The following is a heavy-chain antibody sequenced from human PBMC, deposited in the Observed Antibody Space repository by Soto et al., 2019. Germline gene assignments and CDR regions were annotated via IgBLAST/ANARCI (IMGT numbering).Heavy chain of an antibody. D-gene: IGHD3-22*01. V-gene: IGHV3-30-3*01. CDR3: AREGGEYDTTPDFDY. CDR1: GFTFSSYA. CDR2: ISYDGSNK. J-gene: IGHJ4*02. Sequence: QVQLVESGGGVVQPGRSLRLSCAASGFTFSSYAMHWVRQAPGKGLEWVAVISYDGSNKYYADSVKGRFTISRDNSKNTRYLQMNSLRAEDTAVYYCAREGGEYDTTPDFDYWGQGTLVTVSS.